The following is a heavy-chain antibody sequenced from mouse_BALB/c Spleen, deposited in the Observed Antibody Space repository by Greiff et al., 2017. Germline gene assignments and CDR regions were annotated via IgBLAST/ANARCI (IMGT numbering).Heavy chain of an antibody. CDR1: GFTFSSYT. CDR3: TRDDGNYLYWYFDV. CDR2: ISSGGSYT. D-gene: IGHD2-1*01. V-gene: IGHV5-6-4*01. J-gene: IGHJ1*01. Sequence: EVKVVESGGGLVKPGGSLKLSCAASGFTFSSYTMSWVRQTPEKRLEWVATISSGGSYTYYPDSVKGRFTISRDNAKNTLYLQMSSLKSEDTAMYYCTRDDGNYLYWYFDVWGAGTTVTVSS.